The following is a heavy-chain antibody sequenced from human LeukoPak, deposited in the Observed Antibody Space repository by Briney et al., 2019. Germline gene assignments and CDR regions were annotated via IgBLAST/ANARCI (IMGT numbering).Heavy chain of an antibody. CDR3: ARDPIEMDYDILTGYYNPVGAFDI. J-gene: IGHJ3*02. CDR1: GFTFSSYE. CDR2: ISSSSSYI. V-gene: IGHV3-21*01. Sequence: PGGSLRLSCAASGFTFSSYEMNWVRQAPGKGLEWVSSISSSSSYIYYADSVKGRFTISRDNAKNSLYLQMNSLRAEDTAVYYCARDPIEMDYDILTGYYNPVGAFDIWGQGTMVTVSS. D-gene: IGHD3-9*01.